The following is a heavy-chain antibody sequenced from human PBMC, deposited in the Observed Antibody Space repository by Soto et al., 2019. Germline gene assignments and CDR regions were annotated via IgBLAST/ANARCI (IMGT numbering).Heavy chain of an antibody. J-gene: IGHJ5*02. V-gene: IGHV4-39*01. CDR3: ARQDIVVVPAADNWFDP. CDR2: IYYSGST. CDR1: GGSISSSSYY. D-gene: IGHD2-2*01. Sequence: QLQLQESGPGLVKPSETLSLTCTVSGGSISSSSYYWGWIRQPPGKGLEWIGSIYYSGSTYYNPSLKSRVTISVDTSKNQFSLKLSSVTAADTAVYYCARQDIVVVPAADNWFDPWGQGTLVTVSS.